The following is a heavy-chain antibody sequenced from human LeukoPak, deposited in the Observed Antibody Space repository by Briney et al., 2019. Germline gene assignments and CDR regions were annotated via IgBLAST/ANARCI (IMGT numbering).Heavy chain of an antibody. Sequence: GGSLRLSCAASGFTFDDYAMHWVRQAPGKGLEWVSGISWNSGSIGYADSVKGRFTISRDNAKNSLYLQMNSLRAEDMALYYCAKDIANVIEWGLSCWGQGTMVTVSS. J-gene: IGHJ3*01. CDR3: AKDIANVIEWGLSC. V-gene: IGHV3-9*03. D-gene: IGHD5-12*01. CDR2: ISWNSGSI. CDR1: GFTFDDYA.